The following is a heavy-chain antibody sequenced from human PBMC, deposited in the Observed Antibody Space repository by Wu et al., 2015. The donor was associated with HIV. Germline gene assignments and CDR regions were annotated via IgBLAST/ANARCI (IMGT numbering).Heavy chain of an antibody. CDR1: GGTFNNYA. D-gene: IGHD5-24*01. V-gene: IGHV1-69*13. Sequence: QVQLVQSGAEVKKPGSSVKVSCKASGGTFNNYAINWVRQAPGQGLKWMGRFIPLFDTSNYAQKFQGRVMITADESTSTVYMDLSSLRSEDTAVYYCARDRDGYNPLGYFDLWGRGTLVTVSS. CDR3: ARDRDGYNPLGYFDL. CDR2: FIPLFDTS. J-gene: IGHJ2*01.